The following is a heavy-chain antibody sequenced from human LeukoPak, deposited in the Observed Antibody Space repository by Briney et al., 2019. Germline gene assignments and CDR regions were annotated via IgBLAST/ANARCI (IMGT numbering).Heavy chain of an antibody. V-gene: IGHV1-69*13. D-gene: IGHD5-18*01. CDR1: GGTFSSYA. CDR3: ARDPGYSYGWYYFDY. Sequence: ASVNVSCKASGGTFSSYAISWVRQAPGQGLEWMGGIIPIFGTANYAQKFQGRVTITADESTSTAYMELSSLRSEDTAVYYCARDPGYSYGWYYFDYWGQGTLVTVSS. CDR2: IIPIFGTA. J-gene: IGHJ4*02.